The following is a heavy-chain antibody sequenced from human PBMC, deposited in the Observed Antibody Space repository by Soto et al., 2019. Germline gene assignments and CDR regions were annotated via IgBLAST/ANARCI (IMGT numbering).Heavy chain of an antibody. Sequence: SETLSLTCAVYGGSFSGYYWSWIRQPPGKGLEWIGEINHSGSTNYNPSLKSRVTISVDTSKNQFSLKLSSVTAADTAVYYCARLLTRQYGDYVWFDPWGQGTLVTVSS. CDR3: ARLLTRQYGDYVWFDP. CDR2: INHSGST. D-gene: IGHD4-17*01. CDR1: GGSFSGYY. J-gene: IGHJ5*02. V-gene: IGHV4-34*01.